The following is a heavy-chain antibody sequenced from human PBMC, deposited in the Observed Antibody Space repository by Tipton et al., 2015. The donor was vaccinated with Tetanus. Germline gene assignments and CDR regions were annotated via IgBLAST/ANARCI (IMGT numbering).Heavy chain of an antibody. D-gene: IGHD3-3*01. J-gene: IGHJ2*01. Sequence: TLFLTCTVSGGSVNSDDYYWTWIRQHPGKGLDWIGYIFHTGGADYNPSLKSRVTISVDTSKNQFSLKLSSVTAADTAVYYCARDPAVLRFLEWLPDWYFALWGRGTLVTVSS. CDR3: ARDPAVLRFLEWLPDWYFAL. V-gene: IGHV4-31*03. CDR1: GGSVNSDDYY. CDR2: IFHTGGA.